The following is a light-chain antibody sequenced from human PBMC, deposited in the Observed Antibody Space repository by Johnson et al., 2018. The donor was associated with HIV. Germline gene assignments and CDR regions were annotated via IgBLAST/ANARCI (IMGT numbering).Light chain of an antibody. CDR2: DNN. J-gene: IGLJ1*01. Sequence: QSVLTQPPSVSAAAGQKVTISCSGSSSNIGNNYVAWYQQVPGTAPKLLIYDNNRRPSGVPDRFSGSKSGTSATLGITGLQTGDEADYFCGTWDNSLLTAFFRTGTKVTVL. V-gene: IGLV1-51*01. CDR3: GTWDNSLLTAF. CDR1: SSNIGNNY.